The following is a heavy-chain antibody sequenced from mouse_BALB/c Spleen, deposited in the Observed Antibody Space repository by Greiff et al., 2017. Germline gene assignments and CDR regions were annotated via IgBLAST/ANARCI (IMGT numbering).Heavy chain of an antibody. CDR2: IDPSNSET. V-gene: IGHV1S127*01. Sequence: VQVVESGPELVRPGASVKMSCKASGYTFTSYWMHWVKQRPGQGLEWIGMIDPSNSETRLNQKLKDKATLNVDKSSNTAYMQLSSLTSEDSAVYYCARDYYGSSYAWFAYWGQGTLVTVSA. D-gene: IGHD1-1*01. J-gene: IGHJ3*01. CDR1: GYTFTSYW. CDR3: ARDYYGSSYAWFAY.